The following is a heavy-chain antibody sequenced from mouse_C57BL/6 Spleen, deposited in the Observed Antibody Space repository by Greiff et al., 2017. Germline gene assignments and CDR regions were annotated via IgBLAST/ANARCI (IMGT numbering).Heavy chain of an antibody. CDR1: GFSLSTSGMG. J-gene: IGHJ3*01. Sequence: QVTLKESGPGILQSSQTLSLTCSFSGFSLSTSGMGVSWIRQPSGKGLEWLAHIYWDDDKRYNPSLKSRLTISKDTSRNQVFLKITSVDTADTATYYCARSDLLWSWFAYWGQGTLVTVSA. CDR2: IYWDDDK. CDR3: ARSDLLWSWFAY. V-gene: IGHV8-12*01. D-gene: IGHD2-1*01.